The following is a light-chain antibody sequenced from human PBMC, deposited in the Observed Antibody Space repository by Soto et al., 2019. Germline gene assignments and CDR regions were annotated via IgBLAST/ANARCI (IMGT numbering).Light chain of an antibody. CDR2: DAS. V-gene: IGKV1-5*01. J-gene: IGKJ1*01. Sequence: IQITQYPSTLSAFVGDRVTITFRASQSINKWLAWYQQKPGKAPKILIYDASSLESGVPSRFSGSGSGTEFTLTISRVQPEDFATYYCQQYETYLKTFGQGTKVDIK. CDR1: QSINKW. CDR3: QQYETYLKT.